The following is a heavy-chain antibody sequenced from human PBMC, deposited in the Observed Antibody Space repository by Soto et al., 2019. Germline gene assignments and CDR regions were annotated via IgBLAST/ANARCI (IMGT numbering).Heavy chain of an antibody. Sequence: QVQLVQSGAEVKKPGASVKVSCKASGYTFTGYYMHWVRQAPGQGLEWMGWINPNSGGTNYAQKLQGWVTMTRDTSISTAYMELSRLRSDDTAVYYCARDGYNWNEEVYYYYGMDVWGQGTTVTVSS. D-gene: IGHD1-20*01. J-gene: IGHJ6*02. CDR1: GYTFTGYY. CDR2: INPNSGGT. V-gene: IGHV1-2*04. CDR3: ARDGYNWNEEVYYYYGMDV.